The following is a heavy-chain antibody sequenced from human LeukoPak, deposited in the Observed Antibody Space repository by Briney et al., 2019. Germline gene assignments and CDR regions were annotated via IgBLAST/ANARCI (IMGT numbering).Heavy chain of an antibody. CDR3: ARLYDSRDLLAFDY. Sequence: GGSLRLSCAASGFTFSSYAMNWVRQAPGKGLEWVSSISGSGNRTYYADSVKGRFTISRDNSKNTLFLQMNSLRAEDTAVYYCARLYDSRDLLAFDYWGQGILVTVSS. CDR2: ISGSGNRT. CDR1: GFTFSSYA. V-gene: IGHV3-23*01. J-gene: IGHJ4*02. D-gene: IGHD3-22*01.